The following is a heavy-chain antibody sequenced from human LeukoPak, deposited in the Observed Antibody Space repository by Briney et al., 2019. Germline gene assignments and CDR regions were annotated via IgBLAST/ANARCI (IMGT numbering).Heavy chain of an antibody. CDR3: ARDTYYYGSGSYRLDV. V-gene: IGHV4-34*01. J-gene: IGHJ6*04. CDR2: INHSGST. Sequence: SETLSLTCAVYGGSFSDYYWSWIRQPPGKGLEWVGEINHSGSTEYNPSLKSRVTISLDTSKNQFSLKLSSVTAADTAVYYCARDTYYYGSGSYRLDVWGKGTTVTISS. CDR1: GGSFSDYY. D-gene: IGHD3-10*01.